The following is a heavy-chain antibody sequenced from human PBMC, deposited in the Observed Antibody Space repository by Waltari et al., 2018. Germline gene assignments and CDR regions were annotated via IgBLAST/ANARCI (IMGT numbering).Heavy chain of an antibody. D-gene: IGHD2-21*02. CDR1: GYNLATFW. V-gene: IGHV5-51*01. CDR2: IYPRDSYT. J-gene: IGHJ4*02. CDR3: ARRDLTNCGNDCYYFFDS. Sequence: VQMVQSGAGVKRPGASLKISSKASGYNLATFWIGWLRQMPGKGLEWIGSIYPRDSYTLNSPSFQGQVTISDDTSVNTVYLEWSSLKASDTAMYYCARRDLTNCGNDCYYFFDSWGQGTLVTVAS.